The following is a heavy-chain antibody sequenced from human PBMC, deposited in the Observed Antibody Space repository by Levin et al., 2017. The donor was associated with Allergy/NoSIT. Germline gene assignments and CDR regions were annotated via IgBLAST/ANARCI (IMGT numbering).Heavy chain of an antibody. D-gene: IGHD3-16*01. CDR3: AREGLEGLDAFDA. V-gene: IGHV3-13*04. CDR2: INTADIT. CDR1: GFTFSRHD. J-gene: IGHJ3*01. Sequence: GGSLRLSCAASGFTFSRHDMHWVRQVPGKSPEWVSVINTADITDYSDSVKGRFTISRDNGKNTFYLQMNSLRAGATAVYDCAREGLEGLDAFDAWGRGTMVTVSS.